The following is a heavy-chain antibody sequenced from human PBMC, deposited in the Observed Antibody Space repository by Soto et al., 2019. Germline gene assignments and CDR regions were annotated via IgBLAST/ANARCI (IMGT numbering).Heavy chain of an antibody. D-gene: IGHD6-19*01. CDR1: GYPFTSYY. CDR2: VNPSVGST. V-gene: IGHV1-46*03. J-gene: IGHJ6*02. Sequence: QVQLVQSGAEVKKPGASVKVSFKASGYPFTSYYIHWVRQAPGQGLEWLGIVNPSVGSTSYAQQFQGRGTKTRDTATRTAYMELSSLRSEDTAVYYWSTPGYSTGWASYARGVWGQGTTVSGSS. CDR3: STPGYSTGWASYARGV.